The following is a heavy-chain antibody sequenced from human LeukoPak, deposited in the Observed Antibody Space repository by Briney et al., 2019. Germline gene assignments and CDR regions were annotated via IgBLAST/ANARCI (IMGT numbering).Heavy chain of an antibody. Sequence: ASVKVSCKASGYTFTSYAMHWVRQAPGQRLEWMGWINAGNGNTRYSQKFQGRVTITRDTSASTAYMELSSLRSEDTAVYYCAREERSGSYSFDYWGQGTLVTVSS. CDR3: AREERSGSYSFDY. D-gene: IGHD1-26*01. V-gene: IGHV1-3*01. J-gene: IGHJ4*02. CDR1: GYTFTSYA. CDR2: INAGNGNT.